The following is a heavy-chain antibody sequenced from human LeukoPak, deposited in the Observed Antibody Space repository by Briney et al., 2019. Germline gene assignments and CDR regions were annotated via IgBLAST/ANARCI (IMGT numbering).Heavy chain of an antibody. J-gene: IGHJ4*02. V-gene: IGHV4-34*01. D-gene: IGHD6-13*01. CDR2: INHSGST. Sequence: PSETLPLTCAVYGGSFSGYYWSWIRQPPGKGLEWIGEINHSGSTNYNPSLKSRVTISVDTSKNQFSLKLSSVTAADTAVYYCARGSGNSSSWFDYWGQGTLVTVSS. CDR3: ARGSGNSSSWFDY. CDR1: GGSFSGYY.